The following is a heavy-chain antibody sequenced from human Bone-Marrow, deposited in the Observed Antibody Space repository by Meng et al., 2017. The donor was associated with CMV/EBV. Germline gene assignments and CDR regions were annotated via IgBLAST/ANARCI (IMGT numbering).Heavy chain of an antibody. D-gene: IGHD6-13*01. J-gene: IGHJ4*02. Sequence: GSLRLSCTVSDGSIRSNTYYWGWIRQPPGKGLEWIGSISYSGSTYYTPSLKSRVTISVDTSKNQFSLKLSSVTAADTAVYYCAGGGSSWYYFDYWGQGTLVTVSS. CDR2: ISYSGST. CDR3: AGGGSSWYYFDY. CDR1: DGSIRSNTYY. V-gene: IGHV4-39*07.